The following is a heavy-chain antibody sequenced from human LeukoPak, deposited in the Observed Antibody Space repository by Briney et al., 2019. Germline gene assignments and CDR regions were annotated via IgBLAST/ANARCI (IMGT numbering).Heavy chain of an antibody. V-gene: IGHV3-7*02. J-gene: IGHJ4*02. Sequence: PGGSLRLSCAASGFTFSSFWMSWVRQAPGKGLEWVANINQDGSETYYVDSVKGRFTISRDNAKNSLYLQMNSLRAEDTAVYHCARGAGGYFDYWGQGTLVTVSS. CDR1: GFTFSSFW. CDR2: INQDGSET. D-gene: IGHD1-26*01. CDR3: ARGAGGYFDY.